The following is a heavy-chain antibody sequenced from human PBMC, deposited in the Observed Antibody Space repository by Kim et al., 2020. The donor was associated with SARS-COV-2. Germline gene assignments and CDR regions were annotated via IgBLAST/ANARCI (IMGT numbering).Heavy chain of an antibody. J-gene: IGHJ4*02. V-gene: IGHV1-46*01. CDR1: GYTFTTYY. D-gene: IGHD6-13*01. CDR3: VRGSSGGPRY. Sequence: ASVKVSCKASGYTFTTYYMHWVRQAPGQGLEWMGMINHSGGSTTYAQNFQGRVTVTTDTSTSTVYMELSSLRSEDTAVYYCVRGSSGGPRYWGQGTLVTVSS. CDR2: INHSGGST.